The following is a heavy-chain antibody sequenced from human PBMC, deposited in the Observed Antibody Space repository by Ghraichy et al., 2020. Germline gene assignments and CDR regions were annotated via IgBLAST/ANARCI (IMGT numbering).Heavy chain of an antibody. V-gene: IGHV3-48*04. CDR2: ISSRSDTI. CDR1: GLTLSNYA. Sequence: GGSLRLSCAASGLTLSNYAMNWVRQAPGKGLEWVSYISSRSDTIYYADSVKGRFTISRDNAKNSLYLQMNSLRAEDTALYYCATGTAYWGQGTLVTVSS. D-gene: IGHD1-14*01. CDR3: ATGTAY. J-gene: IGHJ4*02.